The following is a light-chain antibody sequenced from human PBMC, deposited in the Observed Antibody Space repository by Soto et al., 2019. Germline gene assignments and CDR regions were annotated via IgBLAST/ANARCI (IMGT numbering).Light chain of an antibody. CDR3: QQYNNS. Sequence: DIPMTQSPSTLSASVGDRVTITCRASQSISNWLAWYQQKPGKAPKLLIYKASTLESGVPSRFSGSGSGTEFTLTISSLQPDDFATYYCQQYNNSFGQGTKLEIK. V-gene: IGKV1-5*03. CDR2: KAS. CDR1: QSISNW. J-gene: IGKJ2*01.